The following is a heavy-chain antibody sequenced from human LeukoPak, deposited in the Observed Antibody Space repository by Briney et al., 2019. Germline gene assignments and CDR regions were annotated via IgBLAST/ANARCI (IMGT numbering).Heavy chain of an antibody. D-gene: IGHD3-10*01. CDR1: GGSFSGYY. CDR3: ARGRGLDTMVRGVIILGRYFDY. J-gene: IGHJ4*02. V-gene: IGHV4-34*01. Sequence: ASETLSLTCAVYGGSFSGYYWSWIRQPPGKGLEWIGEINHSGSINYNPSLKSRVTISVDTSKNQFSLKLSSVTAADTAVYYCARGRGLDTMVRGVIILGRYFDYWGQGTLVTVSS. CDR2: INHSGSI.